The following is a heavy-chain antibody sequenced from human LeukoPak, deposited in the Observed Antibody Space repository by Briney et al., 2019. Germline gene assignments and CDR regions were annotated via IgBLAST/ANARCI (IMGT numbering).Heavy chain of an antibody. CDR1: GGSISSGDYY. CDR2: IYYNEST. D-gene: IGHD2-21*02. V-gene: IGHV4-30-4*01. CDR3: ARERAAYCTGDCHSFDY. Sequence: SQTLSLTCTVSGGSISSGDYYWNWIRQSPGKGLEWIGYIYYNESTYYNPSLRSRVTISIDRSKDQFSLKMTSVTAADTATYFCARERAAYCTGDCHSFDYWGQGILVTVSS. J-gene: IGHJ4*02.